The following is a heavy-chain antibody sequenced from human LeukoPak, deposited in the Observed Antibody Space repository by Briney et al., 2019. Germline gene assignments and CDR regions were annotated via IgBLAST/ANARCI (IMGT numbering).Heavy chain of an antibody. CDR1: GYTFTSYD. CDR2: MNPNSGNT. V-gene: IGHV1-8*01. J-gene: IGHJ5*02. Sequence: ATVKVSCKASGYTFTSYDINWVRQATGHGLEWMGWMNPNSGNTGYAQKFQGRVTMTRNTSISTAYMELSSLRSEDTGVYYCAKVARYNWRPSMNWFDPWGQGTLVTVSS. CDR3: AKVARYNWRPSMNWFDP. D-gene: IGHD1-1*01.